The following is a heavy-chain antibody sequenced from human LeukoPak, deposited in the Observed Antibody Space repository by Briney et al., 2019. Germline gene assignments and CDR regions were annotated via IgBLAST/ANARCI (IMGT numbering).Heavy chain of an antibody. CDR1: GGSISSYY. CDR2: IYYSGST. J-gene: IGHJ6*02. Sequence: PSETLSLTCTVSGGSISSYYWSWIRQPPGKGMEWIGYIYYSGSTNYNPSLKSRVTISVDTSKNQFSLKLSSVTAADTAVYYCARGMIRYSYGPYYDGMDVWGQGTTVTVSS. CDR3: ARGMIRYSYGPYYDGMDV. V-gene: IGHV4-59*01. D-gene: IGHD5-18*01.